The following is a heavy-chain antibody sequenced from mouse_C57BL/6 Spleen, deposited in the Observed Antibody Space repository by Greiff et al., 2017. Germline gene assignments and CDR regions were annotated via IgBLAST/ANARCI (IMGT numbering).Heavy chain of an antibody. J-gene: IGHJ2*01. V-gene: IGHV1-26*01. CDR2: INPNNGGT. D-gene: IGHD3-3*01. CDR1: GYTFTDYY. CDR3: ARGAPLGY. Sequence: EVQLQQSGPELVKPGASVKISCKASGYTFTDYYMNWVKQSHGKSLEWIGDINPNNGGTSYNQKFKGKATLTVDKSSSTAYMELRSLTSEDSAVCYCARGAPLGYWGQGTTLTVSS.